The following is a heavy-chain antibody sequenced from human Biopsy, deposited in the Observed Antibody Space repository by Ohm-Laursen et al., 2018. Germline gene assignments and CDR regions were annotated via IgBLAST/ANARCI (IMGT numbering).Heavy chain of an antibody. J-gene: IGHJ4*02. CDR3: VLASFDY. CDR2: INPGGNST. Sequence: ASVKVSCKASGYTFTTYYIHWVRQAPEQGLEWMGIINPGGNSTAYTQNFQGRVTMTWDTSTTTVYMELSSLRSEDTAVYYCVLASFDYWGQGTLVTVSS. CDR1: GYTFTTYY. V-gene: IGHV1-46*01.